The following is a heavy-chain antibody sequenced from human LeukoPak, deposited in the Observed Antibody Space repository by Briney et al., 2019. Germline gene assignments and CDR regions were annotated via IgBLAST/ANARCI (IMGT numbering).Heavy chain of an antibody. CDR3: ARVRLYGSGSYSLDY. V-gene: IGHV1-18*01. Sequence: ASVKVSCKASGYTFTSYGISWVRQAPGQGLEWMGWISAYNGNTNYAQKLQGRVTMTTDTSTSTAYMELSSLRSEDTAVYYCARVRLYGSGSYSLDYWGQGTLVTVSS. CDR1: GYTFTSYG. CDR2: ISAYNGNT. J-gene: IGHJ4*02. D-gene: IGHD3-10*01.